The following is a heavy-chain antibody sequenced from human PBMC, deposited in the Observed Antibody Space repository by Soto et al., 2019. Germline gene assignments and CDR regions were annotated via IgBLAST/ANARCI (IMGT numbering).Heavy chain of an antibody. CDR3: AKLIQSSSGFDY. CDR2: ISGGGDAT. Sequence: GGSLRLSCAATGFTFNNFAMNWVRQGPGKGLEWVSGISGGGDATRYADSVKGRFTISRDNAESMVYLDMYSLIPDDTAIYYCAKLIQSSSGFDYWGQGPAVTVSS. J-gene: IGHJ4*02. CDR1: GFTFNNFA. V-gene: IGHV3-23*01. D-gene: IGHD6-6*01.